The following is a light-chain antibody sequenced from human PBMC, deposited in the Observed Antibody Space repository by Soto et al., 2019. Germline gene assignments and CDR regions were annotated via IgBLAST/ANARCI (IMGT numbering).Light chain of an antibody. J-gene: IGKJ5*01. CDR1: QSVSSY. V-gene: IGKV3-11*01. Sequence: EIVLTQSPATLSLSPLEIASLSFMASQSVSSYLAWYQQKPGQAPRLLIYDASNRATGIPARFSGSGSGTDFTLTISSLEPEDFAVYYCQQRSNWHITFGQGTRLEIK. CDR2: DAS. CDR3: QQRSNWHIT.